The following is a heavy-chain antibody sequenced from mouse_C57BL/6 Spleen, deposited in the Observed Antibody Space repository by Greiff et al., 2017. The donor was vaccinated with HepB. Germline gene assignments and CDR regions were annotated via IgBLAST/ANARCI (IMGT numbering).Heavy chain of an antibody. CDR3: ARKAVSDYFDY. CDR1: GYTFTDYY. Sequence: VQLQQSGAELVRPGASVKLSCKASGYTFTDYYINWVKQRPGQGLEWIARIYPGSGNTYYNEKFKGKATLTAEKSSSTAYMQLSSLTSEDSAVYFCARKAVSDYFDYWGQGTTLTVSS. J-gene: IGHJ2*01. CDR2: IYPGSGNT. V-gene: IGHV1-76*01. D-gene: IGHD3-1*01.